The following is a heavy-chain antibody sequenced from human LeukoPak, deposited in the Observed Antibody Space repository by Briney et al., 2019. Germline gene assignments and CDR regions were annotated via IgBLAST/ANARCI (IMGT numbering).Heavy chain of an antibody. CDR2: ISTYHGNT. Sequence: ASVKVSCKASGYTFTTAGIGWVRQAPGQVLEWMGWISTYHGNTNYAQIFQDRVTLTTDTSTSTAYMELRRLRSDDTAVYYCARRYYYDSSGYYKEDYFDYWGQGTLVTVSS. CDR1: GYTFTTAG. D-gene: IGHD3-22*01. V-gene: IGHV1-18*01. CDR3: ARRYYYDSSGYYKEDYFDY. J-gene: IGHJ4*02.